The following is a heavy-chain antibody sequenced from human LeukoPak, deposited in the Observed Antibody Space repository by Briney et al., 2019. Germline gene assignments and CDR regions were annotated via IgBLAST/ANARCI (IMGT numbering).Heavy chain of an antibody. CDR3: AARRITMIVLDY. CDR1: GFSFSSYG. D-gene: IGHD3-22*01. J-gene: IGHJ4*02. V-gene: IGHV3-30*02. Sequence: PGGSLRLSCAASGFSFSSYGLHRVRQAPGKGLEWVAFTRYDGSNKYYADSVKGRFTISRDNSKNSLYLQMNSLRAEDTAVYYCAARRITMIVLDYWGQGTLVTVSS. CDR2: TRYDGSNK.